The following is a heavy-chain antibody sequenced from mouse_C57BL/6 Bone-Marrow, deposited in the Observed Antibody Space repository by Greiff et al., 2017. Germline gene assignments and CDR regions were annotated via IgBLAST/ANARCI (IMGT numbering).Heavy chain of an antibody. CDR1: GFNIKDDY. CDR2: IDPENGDT. Sequence: VQLQQSGAELVRPGASVKLSCTASGFNIKDDYMHWVKQRPEQGLEWIGWIDPENGDTEYASKFQGKATITADTSSNTAYLQLSSLTSEDTAFYYCTTGIVDDWGQGTTLTVSS. V-gene: IGHV14-4*01. CDR3: TTGIVDD. J-gene: IGHJ2*01.